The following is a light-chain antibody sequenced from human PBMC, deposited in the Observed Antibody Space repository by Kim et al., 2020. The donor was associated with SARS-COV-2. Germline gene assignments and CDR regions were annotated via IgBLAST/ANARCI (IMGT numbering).Light chain of an antibody. CDR1: KLGNKY. CDR2: QDS. CDR3: QAWDSRV. V-gene: IGLV3-1*01. Sequence: SVSVSPGQTASITCSGDKLGNKYACWYQQKPGQSPVLVIYQDSKRPSGIPERFSGSNSGNTATLTISGTQAMDEADYYCQAWDSRVFGGGTQLTVL. J-gene: IGLJ3*02.